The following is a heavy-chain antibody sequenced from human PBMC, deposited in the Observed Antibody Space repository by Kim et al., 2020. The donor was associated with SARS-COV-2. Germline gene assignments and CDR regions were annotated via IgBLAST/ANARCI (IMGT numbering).Heavy chain of an antibody. D-gene: IGHD7-27*01. V-gene: IGHV4-34*01. J-gene: IGHJ4*02. CDR3: ARGLGPLGDY. CDR1: GGSFSGYY. Sequence: SETLSLTCAVYGGSFSGYYWSWIRQPPGKGLEWIGEINHSGSTNYNPSLKSRVTISVDTSKNQFSLKLSSVTAADTAVYYCARGLGPLGDYWGQGTLVTV. CDR2: INHSGST.